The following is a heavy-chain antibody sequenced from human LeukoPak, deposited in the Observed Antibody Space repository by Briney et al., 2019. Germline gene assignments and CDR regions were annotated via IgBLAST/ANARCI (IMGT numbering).Heavy chain of an antibody. CDR1: ADSISSRY. J-gene: IGHJ4*02. V-gene: IGHV4-59*11. CDR3: ANLHYLSSGSNFDY. CDR2: IHYSGTT. D-gene: IGHD3-22*01. Sequence: SETLSLTCTVSADSISSRYCSWIRQPPGKGLEWIGYIHYSGTTNYNPSLKSRVTISVDTSKKQFSLKLKSVTAADTAVYYCANLHYLSSGSNFDYWGQGTLVTVSS.